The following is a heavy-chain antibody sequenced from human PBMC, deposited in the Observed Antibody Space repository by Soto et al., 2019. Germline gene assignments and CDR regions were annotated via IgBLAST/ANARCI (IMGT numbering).Heavy chain of an antibody. Sequence: EVQLVESGGGLVKPGGSLSLSCEASGFTFSSYSMNWVRQAPGKGLEWVSSISYRSDYIYADSVKGRFTISRDNAKNSLYLQMNSLRAEDTAVYFCARGPLFVGYYYYRDVWGKGTTVTVSS. CDR1: GFTFSSYS. CDR2: ISYRSDYI. CDR3: ARGPLFVGYYYYRDV. V-gene: IGHV3-21*06. J-gene: IGHJ6*03. D-gene: IGHD2-2*03.